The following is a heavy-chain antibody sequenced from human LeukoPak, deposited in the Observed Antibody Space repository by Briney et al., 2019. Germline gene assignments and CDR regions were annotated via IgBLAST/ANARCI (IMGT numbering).Heavy chain of an antibody. D-gene: IGHD5-18*01. Sequence: SQTLSLTCIVSGGSISSGGYYWSWIRQHPGKGLEWIGNIYYSGSTYYNPSLKSRVTISVDKSKNQFSLKLSSVTAADTAVYYCARPIGYSYGYYYWGQGTLVTVSS. CDR2: IYYSGST. J-gene: IGHJ4*02. CDR3: ARPIGYSYGYYY. CDR1: GGSISSGGYY. V-gene: IGHV4-31*03.